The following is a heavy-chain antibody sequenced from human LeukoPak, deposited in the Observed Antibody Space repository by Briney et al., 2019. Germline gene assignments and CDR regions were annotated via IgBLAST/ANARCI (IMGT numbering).Heavy chain of an antibody. CDR1: GGSISSSSYY. J-gene: IGHJ5*02. Sequence: SETLSLTCTVSGGSISSSSYYWGWLRQPPGKGLEWIGSIYYSGSTYYNPSLKSRVTISVDTSKNQFSLKLSSVTAADTAVYYCARSLVVGATYPYHWGQGTLVTVSS. V-gene: IGHV4-39*01. CDR2: IYYSGST. CDR3: ARSLVVGATYPYH. D-gene: IGHD1-26*01.